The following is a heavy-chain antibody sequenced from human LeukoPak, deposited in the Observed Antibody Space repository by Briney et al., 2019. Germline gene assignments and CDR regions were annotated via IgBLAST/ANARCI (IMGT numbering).Heavy chain of an antibody. Sequence: GGSLRLSCAASGFIFSSYGMHWVRQAPAKGLEWVAFIRYDGSNKYYADSVKGRFTISRDNSKNSLYLQMNSLRAEDTALYYCARDRRGDSYYYDSSGYETFDYWGQGTLVTVSS. CDR3: ARDRRGDSYYYDSSGYETFDY. J-gene: IGHJ4*02. CDR1: GFIFSSYG. V-gene: IGHV3-30*02. CDR2: IRYDGSNK. D-gene: IGHD3-22*01.